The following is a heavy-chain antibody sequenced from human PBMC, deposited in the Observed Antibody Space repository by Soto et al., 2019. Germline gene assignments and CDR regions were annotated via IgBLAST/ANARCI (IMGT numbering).Heavy chain of an antibody. D-gene: IGHD3-22*01. CDR2: IVPSFGTR. J-gene: IGHJ6*02. V-gene: IGHV1-69*01. CDR1: GGTFSRYS. Sequence: QVQLVQSGAEVKKPGSSVKVSCKISGGTFSRYSISWVRQAPGQGLEWMGGIVPSFGTRNYAQKFQDRVTITTDESATTAHMELSNLRSEDTAVYYCARPYEGGYSSNHHYYYALDVWGQGTAVTVSS. CDR3: ARPYEGGYSSNHHYYYALDV.